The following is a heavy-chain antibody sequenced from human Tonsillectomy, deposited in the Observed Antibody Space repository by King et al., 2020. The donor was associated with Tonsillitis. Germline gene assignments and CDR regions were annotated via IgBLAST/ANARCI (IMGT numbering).Heavy chain of an antibody. CDR2: ISYDGSNK. Sequence: VQLVESGGGVVQPGRSLRLSCAASGFTFSSYGMHWVRQAPGKGLEWVAVISYDGSNKYYADSVKGRFTISRDNSKNTLYLQMNSLRAEDTAVYYCAKDLFTFRSGSYFCVDYWGQGTLVTVSP. V-gene: IGHV3-30*18. J-gene: IGHJ4*02. CDR3: AKDLFTFRSGSYFCVDY. CDR1: GFTFSSYG. D-gene: IGHD1-26*01.